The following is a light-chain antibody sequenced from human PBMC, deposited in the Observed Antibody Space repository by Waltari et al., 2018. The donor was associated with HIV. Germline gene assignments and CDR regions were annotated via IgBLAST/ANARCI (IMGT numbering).Light chain of an antibody. CDR2: NNN. J-gene: IGLJ1*01. CDR1: GSNIGGNS. V-gene: IGLV1-44*01. CDR3: ASWDDSLKGYV. Sequence: QSVLIQPPSASGTPGQRVSISCSGSGSNIGGNSVHWFQQLAGTAPKLLIYNNNQRPSGVPDRFSGSKSGTSASLAISGLQSEDEAEFYCASWDDSLKGYVFGAGTTVTVL.